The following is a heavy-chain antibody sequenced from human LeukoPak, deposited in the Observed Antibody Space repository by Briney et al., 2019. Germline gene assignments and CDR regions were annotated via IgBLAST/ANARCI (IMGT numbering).Heavy chain of an antibody. D-gene: IGHD6-13*01. Sequence: GGSLRLSCEDSAFTFSRYWMRWVGQAPGKGLEWVANIKEDGSEINYVDSVKGRFTISRDNAKNSLFLQMNSLRAEDTAVYYCARAAAAGFDYWGQGTLVTVSS. CDR3: ARAAAAGFDY. CDR2: IKEDGSEI. V-gene: IGHV3-7*01. CDR1: AFTFSRYW. J-gene: IGHJ4*02.